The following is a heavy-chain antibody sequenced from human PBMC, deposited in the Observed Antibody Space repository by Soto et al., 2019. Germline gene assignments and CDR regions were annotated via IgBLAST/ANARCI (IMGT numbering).Heavy chain of an antibody. Sequence: AETLSLTCTVSGGSISSYYWSWIRQPAGKGLEWIGRIYTSGSTNYNPSLKSRVTMSVDTSKNQFSLKLSSVTAADTAVYYCARGSYDFWSGYSTDYYYYGMDVWGQGTTVTVSS. V-gene: IGHV4-4*07. CDR1: GGSISSYY. CDR3: ARGSYDFWSGYSTDYYYYGMDV. J-gene: IGHJ6*02. CDR2: IYTSGST. D-gene: IGHD3-3*01.